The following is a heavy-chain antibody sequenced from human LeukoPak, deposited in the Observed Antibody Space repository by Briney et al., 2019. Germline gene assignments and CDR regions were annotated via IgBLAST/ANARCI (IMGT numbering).Heavy chain of an antibody. Sequence: ASVKVSCKASGYTFTSYFMHWVRQAPGQGLEWMGIINPGGGSTSYAQKFQGRVTMTRDTSTSMVYMELTSLRSEDTAVYYCARDPEGSGCYFDYWGQGTLVTVSS. CDR3: ARDPEGSGCYFDY. CDR2: INPGGGST. CDR1: GYTFTSYF. J-gene: IGHJ4*02. V-gene: IGHV1-46*01. D-gene: IGHD6-19*01.